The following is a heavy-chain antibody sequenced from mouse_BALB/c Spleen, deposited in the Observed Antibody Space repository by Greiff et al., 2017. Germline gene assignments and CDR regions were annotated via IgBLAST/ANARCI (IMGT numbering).Heavy chain of an antibody. V-gene: IGHV14-4*02. J-gene: IGHJ4*01. Sequence: VQLQQSGAELVRSGASVKLSCTASGFNIKDYYMHWVKQRPEQGLEWIGWIDPENGDTEYAPKFQGKATMTADTSSNTAYLQLSSLTSEDTAVYYCARSVLLSYAMDYWGQGTSVTVSS. CDR3: ARSVLLSYAMDY. CDR1: GFNIKDYY. D-gene: IGHD2-10*01. CDR2: IDPENGDT.